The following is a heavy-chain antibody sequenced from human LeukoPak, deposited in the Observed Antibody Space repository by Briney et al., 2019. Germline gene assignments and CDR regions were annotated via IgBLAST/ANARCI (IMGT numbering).Heavy chain of an antibody. V-gene: IGHV4-39*07. D-gene: IGHD4-23*01. CDR2: IYYSGST. CDR1: GGSISSSSYY. Sequence: PSETLSLTCTVSGGSISSSSYYWGWIRQPPGKGLECIGSIYYSGSTYYNPSLKSRVTISVDTSKNQFSLKLSSVTAADTAVYYCARVGTTVVYYYYGMDVWGQGTTVTVSS. CDR3: ARVGTTVVYYYYGMDV. J-gene: IGHJ6*02.